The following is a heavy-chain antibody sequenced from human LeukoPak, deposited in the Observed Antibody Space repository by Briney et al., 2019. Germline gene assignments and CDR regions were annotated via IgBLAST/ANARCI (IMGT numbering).Heavy chain of an antibody. CDR1: GFTFSSYS. CDR2: ISGSGGST. CDR3: AKDELLWFGGNWFDP. D-gene: IGHD3-10*01. V-gene: IGHV3-23*01. J-gene: IGHJ5*02. Sequence: GGSLRLSCAASGFTFSSYSMNWVRQAPGKGLEWVSAISGSGGSTYYADSVKGRFTISRDNSKNTLYLQMNSLRAEDTAVYYCAKDELLWFGGNWFDPWGQGTLVTVSS.